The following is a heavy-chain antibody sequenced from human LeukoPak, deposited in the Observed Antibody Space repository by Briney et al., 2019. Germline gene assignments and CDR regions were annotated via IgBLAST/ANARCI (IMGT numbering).Heavy chain of an antibody. Sequence: SETLSLTCTVSGGPISSYYWSWIRQPAGKGLEWIGRIYTSGSTNYNPSLKSRVTMSVDTSKNQFSLKLSSVTAADTAVYYCARAGYCSGGSCSFFNDGWGQGTLVTVSS. CDR3: ARAGYCSGGSCSFFNDG. D-gene: IGHD2-15*01. CDR1: GGPISSYY. V-gene: IGHV4-4*07. J-gene: IGHJ4*02. CDR2: IYTSGST.